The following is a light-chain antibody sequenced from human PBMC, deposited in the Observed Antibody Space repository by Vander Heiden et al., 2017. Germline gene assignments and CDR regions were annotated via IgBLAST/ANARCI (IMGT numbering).Light chain of an antibody. CDR1: QSVSSTY. Sequence: EIVLTQSPRTLSLSPGERATLSCRASQSVSSTYLDWYQQKPGQAPRLLIYGASSRATGIPDRFSGSGAVTDFTLTISRLEPEDFAVYYCQQYGSSPAFGQGTKVEIK. J-gene: IGKJ1*01. V-gene: IGKV3-20*01. CDR3: QQYGSSPA. CDR2: GAS.